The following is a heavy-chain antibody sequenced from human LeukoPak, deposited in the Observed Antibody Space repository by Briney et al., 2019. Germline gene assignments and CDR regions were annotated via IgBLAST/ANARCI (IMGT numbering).Heavy chain of an antibody. J-gene: IGHJ5*02. D-gene: IGHD3-22*01. CDR3: AKGSSGYLVDL. V-gene: IGHV3-23*01. CDR2: ISNDGGGT. Sequence: GGSLRLSCAASGFIFNNYGLIWVRQAPGKGLEWVSAISNDGGGTNYADFVKGRFTISRDNSKNTLFLQMNSLRAEDTALYYCAKGSSGYLVDLWGQGTLVTVSS. CDR1: GFIFNNYG.